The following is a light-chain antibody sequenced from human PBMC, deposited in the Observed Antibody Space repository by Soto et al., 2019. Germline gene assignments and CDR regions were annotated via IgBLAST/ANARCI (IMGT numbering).Light chain of an antibody. CDR3: QQYKNWPPLT. CDR2: DAS. Sequence: EIVMTQSPATLSVSTGERATLSCRASQSVSSNLAWYQQKPGQAPRVLIYDASTRATGIPARFSGSGSGTEFTLTISSLQSEDFAVYYCQQYKNWPPLTFGGGTKVEIK. J-gene: IGKJ4*01. V-gene: IGKV3D-15*01. CDR1: QSVSSN.